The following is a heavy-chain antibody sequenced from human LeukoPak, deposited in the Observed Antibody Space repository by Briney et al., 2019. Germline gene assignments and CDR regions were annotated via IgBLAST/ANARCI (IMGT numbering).Heavy chain of an antibody. Sequence: GGSLRLSCSVSGFTFSTYVMHWVRQAPGKGLEYVSAISSNGDNTYYADSVKARFTISRDNSKNTLYLQMRSLRADDTAVYYCVRGTGYWGQGTLVTVSS. CDR2: ISSNGDNT. CDR3: VRGTGY. CDR1: GFTFSTYV. J-gene: IGHJ4*02. V-gene: IGHV3-64D*06.